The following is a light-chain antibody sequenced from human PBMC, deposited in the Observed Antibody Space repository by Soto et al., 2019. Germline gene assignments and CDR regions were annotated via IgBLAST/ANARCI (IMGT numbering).Light chain of an antibody. CDR3: QDRSEWPPLT. J-gene: IGKJ4*01. Sequence: EVVLTQSPATLSLSPGERANLSCRASQAVGTSLAWYQQKPGQAPKLLIYDASNRATGIPARFSGSGSGTHFTLTISSLEHEDSAVYYCQDRSEWPPLTFGGGTKVEIK. CDR2: DAS. V-gene: IGKV3-11*01. CDR1: QAVGTS.